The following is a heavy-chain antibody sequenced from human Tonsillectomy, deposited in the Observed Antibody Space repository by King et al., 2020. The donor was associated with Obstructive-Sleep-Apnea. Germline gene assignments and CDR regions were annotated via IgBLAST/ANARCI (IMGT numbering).Heavy chain of an antibody. D-gene: IGHD6-19*01. J-gene: IGHJ1*01. Sequence: QLQESGPGLVKPSETLSRICTVSGNSISSTYFWGWIRQPPGKGLEWIGNIYHSGSTYYNPSLKSRVTILVDTSKDQFSLKVNSVTAADTAVYYCARGRSGWSEYFQHWGQGTLVTVSS. CDR2: IYHSGST. CDR1: GNSISSTYF. V-gene: IGHV4-38-2*02. CDR3: ARGRSGWSEYFQH.